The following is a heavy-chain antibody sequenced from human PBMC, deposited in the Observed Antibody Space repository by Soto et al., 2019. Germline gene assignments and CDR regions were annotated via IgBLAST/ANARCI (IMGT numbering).Heavy chain of an antibody. CDR1: GGSISSYY. CDR3: ARVSNILTGYYPYYFDY. D-gene: IGHD3-9*01. V-gene: IGHV4-59*01. J-gene: IGHJ4*02. Sequence: SETLSLTCTVSGGSISSYYWSWIRQPPGKGLEWIGYIYYSGSINYNPSLKSRVTISVDTSKNQFSLKLSSVAAADTAVYYCARVSNILTGYYPYYFDYWGQGTLVTVSS. CDR2: IYYSGSI.